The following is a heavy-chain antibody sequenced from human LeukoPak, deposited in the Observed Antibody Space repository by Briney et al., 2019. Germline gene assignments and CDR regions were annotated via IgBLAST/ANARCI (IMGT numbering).Heavy chain of an antibody. CDR1: GDSVSSNSAA. Sequence: SHTLSLTCAISGDSVSSNSAAWNWIRQSPSRGLEWLGRTYYRSKWYNEYAVPVKSRITINPDTSKNQFSLQLNSLTPEDTAVYYCARLMVYASGSYYYGMDVWGQGTTVTVSS. CDR3: ARLMVYASGSYYYGMDV. J-gene: IGHJ6*02. D-gene: IGHD2-8*01. CDR2: TYYRSKWYN. V-gene: IGHV6-1*01.